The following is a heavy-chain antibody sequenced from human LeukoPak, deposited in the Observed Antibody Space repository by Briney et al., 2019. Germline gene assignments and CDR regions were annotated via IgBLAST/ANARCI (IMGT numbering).Heavy chain of an antibody. Sequence: ASVKVSCTASGYTFTSYAMNWVRQAPGQGLEWMGWINTNTGDPTYAQGFTGRFVFSLDTSVSTAYLQISSLKAEDTAVYYCASGDTGYYCHWGQGTLVTVSS. CDR2: INTNTGDP. CDR3: ASGDTGYYCH. V-gene: IGHV7-4-1*02. J-gene: IGHJ4*02. D-gene: IGHD3-9*01. CDR1: GYTFTSYA.